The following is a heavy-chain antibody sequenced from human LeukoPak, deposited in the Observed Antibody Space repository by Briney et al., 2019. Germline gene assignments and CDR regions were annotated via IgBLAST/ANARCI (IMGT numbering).Heavy chain of an antibody. V-gene: IGHV3-53*01. CDR1: GFTVSSNY. CDR2: IYSGGST. D-gene: IGHD3-22*01. J-gene: IGHJ3*02. Sequence: PGGSLRLSCAASGFTVSSNYMSWVRQAPGKGLEWVSIIYSGGSTYYADSVKGRLTISRDISKNTLNLQMNRLRAEDTAVYYCARGYYFGSSGTPDAFDIWGQGTMVTVSS. CDR3: ARGYYFGSSGTPDAFDI.